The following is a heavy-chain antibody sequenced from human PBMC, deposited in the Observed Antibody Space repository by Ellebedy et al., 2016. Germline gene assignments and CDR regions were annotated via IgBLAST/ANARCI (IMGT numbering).Heavy chain of an antibody. Sequence: SETLSLTCTVSGGSISSYYWSWIRQPPGKGLEWIGYIYYSGSTNYNPSLKSQVTILVDTSKNQFSLKLSSVTAADTAVFYCARHTMDWSDFDYFDYWGQGTLVTVSS. D-gene: IGHD1-1*01. CDR2: IYYSGST. CDR1: GGSISSYY. CDR3: ARHTMDWSDFDYFDY. V-gene: IGHV4-59*08. J-gene: IGHJ4*02.